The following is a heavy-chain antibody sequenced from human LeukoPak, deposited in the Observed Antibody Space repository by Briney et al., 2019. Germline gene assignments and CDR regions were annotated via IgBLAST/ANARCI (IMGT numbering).Heavy chain of an antibody. D-gene: IGHD3-22*01. CDR1: GFTFSSYA. J-gene: IGHJ3*02. CDR2: IGSNGGST. Sequence: GGSLRLSCAASGFTFSSYAMHWVRQAPGKGLEYVSAIGSNGGSTYYANSVKGRFTISRDNSKNTLYLQMGSLRAEDMAVYYCAGSMRGAFYYDSSGSFDIWGQGTMVTVSS. V-gene: IGHV3-64*01. CDR3: AGSMRGAFYYDSSGSFDI.